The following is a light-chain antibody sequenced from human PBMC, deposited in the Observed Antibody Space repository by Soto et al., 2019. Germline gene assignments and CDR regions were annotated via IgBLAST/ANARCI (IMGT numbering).Light chain of an antibody. CDR3: NDQADNGTHV. CDR1: SNDVGHSSF. V-gene: IGLV2-8*01. CDR2: EVS. Sequence: QSALTQPPSASGSPGQSVTISCTGNSNDVGHSSFISWYQQHPGKGPKLIIYEVSKRPSGVPDRFSGSKSGNTASLSVSGLQDEDEAYYFCNDQADNGTHVFGTGTKLTVL. J-gene: IGLJ1*01.